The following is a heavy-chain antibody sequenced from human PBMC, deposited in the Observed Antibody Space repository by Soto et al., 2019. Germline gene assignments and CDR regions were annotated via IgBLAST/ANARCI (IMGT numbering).Heavy chain of an antibody. CDR2: IIPIFGTA. CDR1: GGTFSSYA. J-gene: IGHJ6*02. D-gene: IGHD1-20*01. Sequence: QVQLVQSGAEVKKPGSSVKVSCKASGGTFSSYAISWVRQAPGQGLEWMGGIIPIFGTANYAQKFQGRVTITADESTRTADMELSSLRSVDTAVDYCARRITGTAPSYYCYGMDVWGQGTTVTVSS. V-gene: IGHV1-69*01. CDR3: ARRITGTAPSYYCYGMDV.